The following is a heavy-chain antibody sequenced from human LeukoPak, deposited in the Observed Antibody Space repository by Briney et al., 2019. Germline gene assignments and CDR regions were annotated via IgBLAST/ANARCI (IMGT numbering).Heavy chain of an antibody. CDR1: GYTFTIYY. J-gene: IGHJ4*02. Sequence: ASVKVSCKASGYTFTIYYMHWVRQAPGQGLEWMGIINPSGGSTSYAQKFQGRVTMTRDMSTSTVYMELSSLRSEDTAVYYCARDLQWSVYSNSLGIWGQGTLVTVSS. V-gene: IGHV1-46*01. CDR2: INPSGGST. CDR3: ARDLQWSVYSNSLGI. D-gene: IGHD6-13*01.